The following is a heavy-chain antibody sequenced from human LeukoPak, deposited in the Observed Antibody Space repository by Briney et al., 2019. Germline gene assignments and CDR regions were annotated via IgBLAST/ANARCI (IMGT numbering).Heavy chain of an antibody. CDR1: GLSFCFYA. CDR3: AKDFVRYNIQFDY. J-gene: IGHJ4*02. D-gene: IGHD1-14*01. V-gene: IGHV3-23*01. CDR2: ISGGGAGT. Sequence: GGSLRLSCAASGLSFCFYAMSWVRQAPGKGLEWVSSISGGGAGTYYADSVRGRFTISRDNSKNTLYLQMDSLRAEDTALYYCAKDFVRYNIQFDYWGQGALVTVSS.